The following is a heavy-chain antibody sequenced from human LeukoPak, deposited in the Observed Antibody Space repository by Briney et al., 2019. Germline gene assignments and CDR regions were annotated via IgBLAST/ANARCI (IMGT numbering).Heavy chain of an antibody. CDR3: ARDRVGSGWPRPFYFEF. J-gene: IGHJ4*02. CDR2: ISPNTGAT. D-gene: IGHD6-19*01. V-gene: IGHV1-2*02. Sequence: ASVKVSCKPSGYTFTGCYMHWVRQAPGQGLEWMGWISPNTGATMYAQKFQGRVTLTRDTSIDTGYMGLSSLRSDDTAVYYCARDRVGSGWPRPFYFEFWGQGSLVSVSS. CDR1: GYTFTGCY.